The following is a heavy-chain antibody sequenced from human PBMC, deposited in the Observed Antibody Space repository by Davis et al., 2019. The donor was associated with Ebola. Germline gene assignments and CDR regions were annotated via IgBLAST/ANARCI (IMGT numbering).Heavy chain of an antibody. V-gene: IGHV4-34*01. CDR3: ARLDYGDYVYYYGMDV. J-gene: IGHJ6*02. CDR1: GGSFSDYS. Sequence: MPGGSLRLSCAVYGGSFSDYSWNWIRQPPGKGLEWIGEINHRGSTTYGPSLKSRLTISVDTSKNQFSLKLSSVTAADTAVYYCARLDYGDYVYYYGMDVWGQGTTVTVSS. D-gene: IGHD4-17*01. CDR2: INHRGST.